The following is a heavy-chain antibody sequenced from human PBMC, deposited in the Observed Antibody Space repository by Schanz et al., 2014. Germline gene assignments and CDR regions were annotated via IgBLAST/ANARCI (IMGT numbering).Heavy chain of an antibody. D-gene: IGHD3-10*01. CDR3: AKGRFGELSAFDI. CDR2: ISGRDGST. V-gene: IGHV3-23*01. CDR1: GFTFGDYA. Sequence: EVQLLESGGGLVQPGGSLRLSCAASGFTFGDYAMTWVRQAPGKGLEWVSAISGRDGSTYYADSVRGRFTISRDNSKNTLYLQMNSLRAEDTAVYYCAKGRFGELSAFDIWGQGTMVTVSS. J-gene: IGHJ3*02.